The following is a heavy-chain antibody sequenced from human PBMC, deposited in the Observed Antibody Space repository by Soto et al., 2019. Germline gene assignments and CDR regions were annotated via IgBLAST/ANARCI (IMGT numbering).Heavy chain of an antibody. Sequence: ASVKVSCKVSGYTLTELSMHWVRQAPGRGLEWMGGFDPEGETIFAQKFQGRVTMTEDTSTDTAYMELSSLRSEDAAVFYCATGTYGLDVWGQGTTVTVSS. CDR2: FDPEGET. CDR3: ATGTYGLDV. D-gene: IGHD1-7*01. V-gene: IGHV1-24*01. CDR1: GYTLTELS. J-gene: IGHJ6*02.